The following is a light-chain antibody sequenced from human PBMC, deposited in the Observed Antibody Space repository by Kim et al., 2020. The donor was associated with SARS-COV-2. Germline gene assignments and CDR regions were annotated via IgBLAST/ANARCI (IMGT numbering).Light chain of an antibody. CDR1: QSVLYNSNSKNY. J-gene: IGKJ2*01. Sequence: RATINCKSSQSVLYNSNSKNYLAWYQQKPGQPPKLLIYWASTRESGVPDRFTGSGSGTDFTLTISSLRTEDVAVYYCQQYFITPYTFGQGTKLEI. CDR2: WAS. V-gene: IGKV4-1*01. CDR3: QQYFITPYT.